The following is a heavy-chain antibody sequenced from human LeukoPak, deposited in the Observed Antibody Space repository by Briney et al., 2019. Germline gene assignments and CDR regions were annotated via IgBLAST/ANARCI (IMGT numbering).Heavy chain of an antibody. Sequence: SVKVSCKASGGTFSSYAISWVRQAPGQGLEWMGGIIPIFGTANYAQKFQGRVTITADESTSTAYMELSSLRSEDTAVYYCAREWPRLSWFDPWGQGTLVTVSS. V-gene: IGHV1-69*13. J-gene: IGHJ5*02. CDR2: IIPIFGTA. CDR3: AREWPRLSWFDP. CDR1: GGTFSSYA. D-gene: IGHD2-21*01.